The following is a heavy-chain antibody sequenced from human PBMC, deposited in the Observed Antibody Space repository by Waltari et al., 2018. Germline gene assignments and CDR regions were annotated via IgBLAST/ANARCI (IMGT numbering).Heavy chain of an antibody. CDR2: INYSGST. V-gene: IGHV4-59*01. CDR3: ARRRRPGCFDS. CDR1: GGSISSYY. J-gene: IGHJ4*02. D-gene: IGHD2-8*01. Sequence: QVELQESGPGLVKPSATLSLTCTVSGGSISSYYRNWIRQPPGKGLEWIGYINYSGSTNYNPSLKSRVTMSLDTSMNRFSLRLSSVNDADTAVYYCARRRRPGCFDSWGQGTLVTVSS.